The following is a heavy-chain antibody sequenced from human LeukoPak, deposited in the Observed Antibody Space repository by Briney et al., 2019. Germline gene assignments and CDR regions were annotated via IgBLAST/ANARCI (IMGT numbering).Heavy chain of an antibody. CDR1: GFTFSNYW. V-gene: IGHV3-7*01. Sequence: PGGSLRLSCAASGFTFSNYWMSWVRQAPGKGLEWVANIKQDGSEKYYVDSVKGRFTISRDNAKNSLYLQMNSLRAEDTAVYYCARVGEMEYSSGWYYFDYWGQGTLVTVSS. CDR2: IKQDGSEK. CDR3: ARVGEMEYSSGWYYFDY. D-gene: IGHD6-19*01. J-gene: IGHJ4*02.